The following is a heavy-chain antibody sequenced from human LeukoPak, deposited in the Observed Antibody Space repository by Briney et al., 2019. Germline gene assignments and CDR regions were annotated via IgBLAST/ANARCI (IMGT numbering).Heavy chain of an antibody. CDR1: GYTFTSYY. J-gene: IGHJ5*02. CDR2: FLLNFNTV. CDR3: ARGVRSGYDYLSWLDP. V-gene: IGHV1-46*01. D-gene: IGHD5-12*01. Sequence: ASVKVSSKASGYTFTSYYMHWVRPAPGQGLERIGGFLLNFNTVEYAQNYQGRLTITADRATKTFYMELSSLRSDDTAVYYCARGVRSGYDYLSWLDPWGQGTLVTVSS.